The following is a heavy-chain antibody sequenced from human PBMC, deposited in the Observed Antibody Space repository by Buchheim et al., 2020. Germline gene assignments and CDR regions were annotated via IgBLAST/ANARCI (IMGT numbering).Heavy chain of an antibody. CDR3: ARGRERGYCSGGSCYLRINWFDP. D-gene: IGHD2-15*01. CDR2: INHSGST. V-gene: IGHV4-34*01. J-gene: IGHJ5*02. CDR1: GGSFSGYY. Sequence: QVQLQQWGAGLLKPSETLSLTCAVYGGSFSGYYWSWIRQPPGKGLEWIGEINHSGSTNYNPSPKSRVTISVDTSKNQFSLKLSSVTAADTAVYYCARGRERGYCSGGSCYLRINWFDPWGQGTL.